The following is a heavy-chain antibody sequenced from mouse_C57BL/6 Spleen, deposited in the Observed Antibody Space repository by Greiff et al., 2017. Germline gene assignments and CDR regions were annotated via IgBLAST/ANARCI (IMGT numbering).Heavy chain of an antibody. CDR1: GYAFSSSW. J-gene: IGHJ2*01. CDR3: ARGGPNYYGSSFDY. CDR2: IYPGDGDT. V-gene: IGHV1-82*01. D-gene: IGHD1-1*01. Sequence: VNVVESGPELVKPGASVKISCKASGYAFSSSWMNWVQQRPGKGLEWIGRIYPGDGDTNYNGKFKGKATLTADKSSSTAYMQLSSLTSEDSAVYFCARGGPNYYGSSFDYWGQGTTLTVSS.